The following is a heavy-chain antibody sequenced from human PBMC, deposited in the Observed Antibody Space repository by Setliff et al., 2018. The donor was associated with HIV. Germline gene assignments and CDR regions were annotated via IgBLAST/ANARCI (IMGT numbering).Heavy chain of an antibody. J-gene: IGHJ4*02. V-gene: IGHV3-23*01. CDR3: AKGFRPVDTALVSGPNY. Sequence: GGSLRLSCAASGVTFSSDAMSWVRQTREKGLEWVSIITSGGSTYYADSAKCRFIISRDNSQNTLYLQMNRLRADDTAIYYCAKGFRPVDTALVSGPNYWGQGIRVTVSS. CDR2: ITSGGST. CDR1: GVTFSSDA. D-gene: IGHD5-18*01.